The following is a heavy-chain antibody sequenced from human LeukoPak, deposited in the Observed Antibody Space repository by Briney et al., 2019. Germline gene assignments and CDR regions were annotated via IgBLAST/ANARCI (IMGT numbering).Heavy chain of an antibody. V-gene: IGHV3-23*01. CDR2: ISGSGGST. CDR3: AKDEWELLRFHYYYDMDV. J-gene: IGHJ6*03. CDR1: GFTFSSYG. Sequence: GGSLRLSCAASGFTFSSYGMSWVRQAPGKGLEWVSAISGSGGSTYYADSVKGRFTISRDNSKNTLYLQMNSLRAEDTAVYYCAKDEWELLRFHYYYDMDVWGKGTTVTISS. D-gene: IGHD1-26*01.